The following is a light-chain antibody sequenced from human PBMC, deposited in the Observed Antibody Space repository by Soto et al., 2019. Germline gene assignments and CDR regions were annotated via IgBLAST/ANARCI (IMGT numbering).Light chain of an antibody. Sequence: EIVMTQSPATLSVSPGERATLSCRASQSVSSNLAWYQQKPGQAPRLLIYGASTRATGIPARFSGSGSGTEFTLTISSLQSEDFAVYYCQQYNNWPPVFGGGTEVEIK. CDR3: QQYNNWPPV. CDR1: QSVSSN. J-gene: IGKJ4*01. V-gene: IGKV3D-15*01. CDR2: GAS.